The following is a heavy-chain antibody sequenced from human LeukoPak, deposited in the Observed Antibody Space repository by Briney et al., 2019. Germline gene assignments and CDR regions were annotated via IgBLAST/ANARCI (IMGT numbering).Heavy chain of an antibody. J-gene: IGHJ4*02. CDR3: AKPQTERAPAYCGGDCYPYFDY. CDR2: ISGSGGST. CDR1: GFTFSSYA. D-gene: IGHD2-21*02. Sequence: GGSLRLSCAASGFTFSSYAMSWVRQAPGKGLEWVSAISGSGGSTYYADSVKGRFTISRDNSKNTLYLQMNSLRAEDTAVYYCAKPQTERAPAYCGGDCYPYFDYWGQGTLVTVSS. V-gene: IGHV3-23*01.